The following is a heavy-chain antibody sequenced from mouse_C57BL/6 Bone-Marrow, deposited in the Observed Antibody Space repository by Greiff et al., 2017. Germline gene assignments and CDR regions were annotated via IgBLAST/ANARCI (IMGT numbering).Heavy chain of an antibody. D-gene: IGHD1-1*01. V-gene: IGHV3-6*01. J-gene: IGHJ4*01. CDR3: ARDFPSITTVVNYARDD. CDR2: ISSAGSH. Sequence: DVQLQESGPGLVKPSQSLSLTCSVTGYSNTSGYYWNWIRQFPGNKLEWMGYISSAGSHHSNPSLTTRISITRHTPTNQFFLKLNSVTTEDTATYDCARDFPSITTVVNYARDDGGQGTSVTVAS. CDR1: GYSNTSGYY.